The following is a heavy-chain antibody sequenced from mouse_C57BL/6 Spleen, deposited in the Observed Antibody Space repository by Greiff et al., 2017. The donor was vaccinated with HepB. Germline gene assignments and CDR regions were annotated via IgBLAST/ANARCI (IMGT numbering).Heavy chain of an antibody. Sequence: EVKLVESGEGLVKPGGSLKLSCAASGFTFSSYAMSWVRQTPEKRLEWVAYISSGGDYIYYADTVKGRFTISRDNARNTLYLQMSSLKSEDTAMYYCTRDRKNYSNYVYYAMDYWGQGTSVTVSS. D-gene: IGHD2-5*01. J-gene: IGHJ4*01. CDR3: TRDRKNYSNYVYYAMDY. CDR2: ISSGGDYI. CDR1: GFTFSSYA. V-gene: IGHV5-9-1*02.